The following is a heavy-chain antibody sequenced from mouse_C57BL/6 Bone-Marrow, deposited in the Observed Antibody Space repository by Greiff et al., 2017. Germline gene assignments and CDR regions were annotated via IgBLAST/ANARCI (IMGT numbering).Heavy chain of an antibody. CDR1: GFTFSSYG. CDR2: ISSGGSYT. J-gene: IGHJ2*01. V-gene: IGHV5-6*01. CDR3: ARQGLYFDY. Sequence: VQLKQSGGDLVKPGGSLKLSCAASGFTFSSYGMSWVRPTPDKRLEWVATISSGGSYTYYPDSVKGRFTISRDNAKNTLYLQMSSLKSEDTAMYYCARQGLYFDYWGQGTTLTVSS. D-gene: IGHD3-3*01.